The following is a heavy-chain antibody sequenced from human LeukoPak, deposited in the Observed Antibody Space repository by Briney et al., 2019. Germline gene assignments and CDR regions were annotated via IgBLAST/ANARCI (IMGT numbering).Heavy chain of an antibody. V-gene: IGHV4-59*01. CDR1: GDSISSYY. J-gene: IGHJ4*02. CDR2: ISNGGNT. CDR3: ATDLGPSRGFDY. Sequence: PSETLSLTCTVSGDSISSYYWSWIRQPPGKGLEWIAYISNGGNTYFNPSLKSRVTISIDTSKKQISLRLSSVTAADTAVYYCATDLGPSRGFDYWGQGTLVTVSS. D-gene: IGHD3-10*01.